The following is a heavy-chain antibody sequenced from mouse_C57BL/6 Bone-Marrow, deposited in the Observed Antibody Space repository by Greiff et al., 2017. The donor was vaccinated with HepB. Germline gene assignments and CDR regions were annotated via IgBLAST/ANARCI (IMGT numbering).Heavy chain of an antibody. CDR3: ERRLPYFDY. D-gene: IGHD2-4*01. V-gene: IGHV1-64*01. J-gene: IGHJ2*01. CDR2: IHPNSGST. Sequence: VQLQQPGAELVKPGASVKLSCKASGYTFTSYWMHWVKQRPGQGLEWIGMIHPNSGSTKYNEKFKSKATLTVDKSSRTAYLQLSSLTSEDSAVYYCERRLPYFDYWGQGTTLTVSS. CDR1: GYTFTSYW.